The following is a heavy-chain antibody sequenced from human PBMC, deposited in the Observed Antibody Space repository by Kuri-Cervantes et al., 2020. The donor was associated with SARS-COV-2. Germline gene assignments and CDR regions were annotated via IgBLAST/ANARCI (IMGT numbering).Heavy chain of an antibody. CDR3: AKSVPVWQQLPYNWFDP. V-gene: IGHV3-23*01. Sequence: GESLKISCAASGFTFSSYEMNWVRQAPGKGLEWVSAISGSGGSTYYADSLKGRFTISRDNSKNTLYLQMNSLRAEDTAVYYCAKSVPVWQQLPYNWFDPWGQGTLVTVSS. D-gene: IGHD6-13*01. J-gene: IGHJ5*02. CDR1: GFTFSSYE. CDR2: ISGSGGST.